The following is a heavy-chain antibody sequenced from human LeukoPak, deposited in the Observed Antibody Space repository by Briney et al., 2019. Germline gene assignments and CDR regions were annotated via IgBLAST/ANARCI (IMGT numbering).Heavy chain of an antibody. J-gene: IGHJ4*02. D-gene: IGHD2-15*01. Sequence: GGSLRLSCAASGFTFRRYWMNWVRQAPAKGLEWEAHINQDGSEKYYVDSVKGRFTISRDNAKKSLYLQTNSLRAEDTAVYYCASEVEGGWFDYWGQGTLVTVSS. CDR2: INQDGSEK. V-gene: IGHV3-7*01. CDR1: GFTFRRYW. CDR3: ASEVEGGWFDY.